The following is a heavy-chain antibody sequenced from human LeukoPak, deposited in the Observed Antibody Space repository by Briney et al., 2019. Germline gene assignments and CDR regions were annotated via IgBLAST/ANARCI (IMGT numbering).Heavy chain of an antibody. J-gene: IGHJ3*02. CDR2: IYTSGST. V-gene: IGHV4-61*02. D-gene: IGHD2-15*01. CDR3: ASLPGRVDAFDI. Sequence: SETLSLTCTVSGGSISSGSYYWSWIRQPAGKGLEWIGRIYTSGSTNYNPSLKSRVTISVDTSKNQFSLKLSSVTAADTAVYYCASLPGRVDAFDIWGQGTMVTVSS. CDR1: GGSISSGSYY.